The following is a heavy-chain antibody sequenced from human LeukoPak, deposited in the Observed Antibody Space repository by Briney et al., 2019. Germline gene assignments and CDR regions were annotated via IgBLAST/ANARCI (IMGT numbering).Heavy chain of an antibody. D-gene: IGHD2-2*01. J-gene: IGHJ6*02. Sequence: ASETLSLTCTVSGGSISSYYWSWLRQPPGKGLEWIGYIYYSGSTNYNPSLKSRVTISVDTSKNQFSLKLSSVPAADTAVYYCARRVPAAMRGHYYYYGMDVWGQGTTVTVSS. CDR1: GGSISSYY. CDR3: ARRVPAAMRGHYYYYGMDV. V-gene: IGHV4-59*08. CDR2: IYYSGST.